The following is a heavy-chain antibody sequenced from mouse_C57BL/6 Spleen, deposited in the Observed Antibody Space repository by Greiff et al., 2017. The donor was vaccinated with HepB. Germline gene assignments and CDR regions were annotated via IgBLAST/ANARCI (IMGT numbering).Heavy chain of an antibody. J-gene: IGHJ4*01. Sequence: QVQLQQPGAELVKPGASVKMSCKASGYTFTSYWITWVKQRPGQGLEWIGDIYHGSGSTNYNEKFKSKATLTVDTSYSTAYMQLISLTSEDSAVYYCARSDYSNYVEAMDYWGQGTSVTVSS. CDR3: ARSDYSNYVEAMDY. D-gene: IGHD2-5*01. V-gene: IGHV1-55*01. CDR2: IYHGSGST. CDR1: GYTFTSYW.